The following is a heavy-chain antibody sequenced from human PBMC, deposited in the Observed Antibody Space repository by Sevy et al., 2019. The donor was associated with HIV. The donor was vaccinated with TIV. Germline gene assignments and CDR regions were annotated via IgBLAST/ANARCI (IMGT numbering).Heavy chain of an antibody. CDR3: ARDLPPSATMVAHFDY. V-gene: IGHV3-48*03. CDR1: GFPFGSYE. Sequence: GGSLRLSCTASGFPFGSYEMNWVRQAPGKGLEWVSYISNSGSAKYYSDSVRGRFTISRDNAKNSLYLQMNSLRAEDTAVYYCARDLPPSATMVAHFDYWGRGTLVTVSS. J-gene: IGHJ4*02. D-gene: IGHD3-10*01. CDR2: ISNSGSAK.